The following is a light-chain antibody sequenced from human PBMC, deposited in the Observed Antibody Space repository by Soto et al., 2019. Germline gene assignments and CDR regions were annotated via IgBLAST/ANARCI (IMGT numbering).Light chain of an antibody. J-gene: IGLJ1*01. CDR3: CSYADNNDYV. Sequence: QSALTQPASVSGSPGQSITISCIGTSSDVGSYNLVSWYQQHPGKAPKVLIYEVSERPSGVSNRFSGSKSGNTASLNVSGLQAEDEADYYCCSYADNNDYVFGTGTKLTVL. CDR2: EVS. CDR1: SSDVGSYNL. V-gene: IGLV2-23*02.